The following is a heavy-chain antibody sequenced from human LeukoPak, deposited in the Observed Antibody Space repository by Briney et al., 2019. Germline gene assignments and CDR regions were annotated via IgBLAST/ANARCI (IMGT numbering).Heavy chain of an antibody. D-gene: IGHD5-12*01. CDR1: GGSISSSSYY. V-gene: IGHV4-39*07. CDR3: ARDGYSGNDGL. J-gene: IGHJ4*02. Sequence: SETPSLTCTVSGGSISSSSYYWGWIRQPPGKGLEWIGSIYYSGSTYYNPSLKSRVTISVDTSKNQFSLKLSSVTAADTAVYYCARDGYSGNDGLWGQGTLVTVSS. CDR2: IYYSGST.